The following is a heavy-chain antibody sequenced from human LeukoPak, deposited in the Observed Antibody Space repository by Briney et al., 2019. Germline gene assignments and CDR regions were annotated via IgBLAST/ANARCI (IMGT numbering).Heavy chain of an antibody. D-gene: IGHD3-3*01. CDR2: ISGSSGST. Sequence: PGGSLGLSCAASGFTFSSYSMNWVRQAPGKGLEWVSAISGSSGSTYYADSVKGRFTISRDNSKNTLSLQMNSLRAEDTAVYYCAKSPQSGYYFDYWGQGTLVTVSS. CDR3: AKSPQSGYYFDY. J-gene: IGHJ4*02. V-gene: IGHV3-23*01. CDR1: GFTFSSYS.